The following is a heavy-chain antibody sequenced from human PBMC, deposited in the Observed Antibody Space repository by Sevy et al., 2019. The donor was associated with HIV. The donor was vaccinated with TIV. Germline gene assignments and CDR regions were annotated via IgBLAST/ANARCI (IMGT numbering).Heavy chain of an antibody. Sequence: GGSLRLSCAASGFTFSSYGMHWVRQAPGKGLEWVAFIRYDGSNKYYADSVKGRFTISRDNSKNTLYLQMNSLRAEDMAVYYCAKLPGEYSSSSFDYWGQGTLVTVSS. J-gene: IGHJ4*02. V-gene: IGHV3-30*02. CDR3: AKLPGEYSSSSFDY. D-gene: IGHD6-6*01. CDR1: GFTFSSYG. CDR2: IRYDGSNK.